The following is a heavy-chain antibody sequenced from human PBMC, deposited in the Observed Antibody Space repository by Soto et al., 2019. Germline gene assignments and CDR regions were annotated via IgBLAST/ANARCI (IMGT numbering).Heavy chain of an antibody. CDR3: ARVMYYHDSSGYFFLDY. V-gene: IGHV3-53*01. D-gene: IGHD3-22*01. J-gene: IGHJ4*02. Sequence: GGSLRLSCAASGFTVSSNYMSWVRQAPGKGLEWVSVIYSGGSTYYADSVKGRFTISRDNSKNTLYLQMDSLRAEDTAVYYCARVMYYHDSSGYFFLDYWGQGTLVTVSS. CDR1: GFTVSSNY. CDR2: IYSGGST.